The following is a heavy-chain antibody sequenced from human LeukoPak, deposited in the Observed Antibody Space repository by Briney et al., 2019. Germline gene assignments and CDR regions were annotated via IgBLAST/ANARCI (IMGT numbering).Heavy chain of an antibody. Sequence: PSETLSLTCTVSGGSISSYYWSWIRQPPGKGLEWIGYSYYSGSTNYNPSLKSRVTISVDTSKNQFSLKLSSVTAADTAVYYCARHGIRDYVWGSYRYSWFDPWGQGTLVTVSS. CDR3: ARHGIRDYVWGSYRYSWFDP. CDR1: GGSISSYY. J-gene: IGHJ5*02. CDR2: SYYSGST. D-gene: IGHD3-16*02. V-gene: IGHV4-59*08.